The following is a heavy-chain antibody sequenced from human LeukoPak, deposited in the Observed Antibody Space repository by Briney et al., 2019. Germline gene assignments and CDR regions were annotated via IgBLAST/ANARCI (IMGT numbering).Heavy chain of an antibody. Sequence: SETLSLTCAVYGGSFSGYYWSWIRQPPGKGLEWIGEINHSGSTNYNPSLKSRVTISVDTSKNQFSPKLSSVTAADTAVYYCASSDSKGPYYYYYYGMDVWGQGTTVTVSS. D-gene: IGHD4-11*01. V-gene: IGHV4-34*01. J-gene: IGHJ6*02. CDR1: GGSFSGYY. CDR2: INHSGST. CDR3: ASSDSKGPYYYYYYGMDV.